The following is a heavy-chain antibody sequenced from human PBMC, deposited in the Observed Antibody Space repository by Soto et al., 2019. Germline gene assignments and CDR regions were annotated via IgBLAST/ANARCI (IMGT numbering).Heavy chain of an antibody. Sequence: SVKVSCKAPGGTFSSYAISWVQQAPGQGLEWMGGIIPIFGTAKYAQKFQGRVTITADESTSTGYMELSSLRSEDTAVYYCARSQGGSSSLDIYYYYYYGMDVWGQGTAVTVSS. CDR3: ARSQGGSSSLDIYYYYYYGMDV. V-gene: IGHV1-69*13. D-gene: IGHD2-15*01. CDR1: GGTFSSYA. J-gene: IGHJ6*02. CDR2: IIPIFGTA.